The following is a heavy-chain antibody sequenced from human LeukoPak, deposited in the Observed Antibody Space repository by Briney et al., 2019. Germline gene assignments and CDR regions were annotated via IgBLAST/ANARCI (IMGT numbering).Heavy chain of an antibody. CDR3: ARYGSSSGAFDY. CDR1: GFTFSSYS. Sequence: PGGSLRLSCAASGFTFSSYSMNWVRQAPGKGLEWVSSISSSSSYIYYADSVKGRFTISRDNAKNSLYLQMNSLRAEDTAVYYCARYGSSSGAFDYWGQGTLVTVSS. D-gene: IGHD6-6*01. J-gene: IGHJ4*02. V-gene: IGHV3-21*03. CDR2: ISSSSSYI.